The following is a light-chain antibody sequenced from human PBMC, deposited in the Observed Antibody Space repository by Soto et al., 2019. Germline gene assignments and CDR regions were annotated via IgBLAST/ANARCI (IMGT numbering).Light chain of an antibody. V-gene: IGLV2-14*01. CDR1: SSDVGAYNY. J-gene: IGLJ2*01. CDR2: EVI. Sequence: QSALTQPASVSGSPGQSITISCTGTSSDVGAYNYVSWYQQHPGTAPKLMIYEVINRPSGVSNRFSGSKSGNTASLTISGLRAEDEADYYCSSYTPSSSVVFGGGTKVTVL. CDR3: SSYTPSSSVV.